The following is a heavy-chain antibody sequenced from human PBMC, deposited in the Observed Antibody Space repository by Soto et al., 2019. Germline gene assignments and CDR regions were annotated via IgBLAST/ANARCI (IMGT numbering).Heavy chain of an antibody. Sequence: ASVKVSCKASGYTCTSYDINWVRQAPGQGLEWLGWMDPNSGSTGYAQNFQGRVTMTRNISINTAHMELSSLRSEDTAVYYCARERKFDFWRKGLDVWGQGTTVTSP. CDR3: ARERKFDFWRKGLDV. V-gene: IGHV1-8*01. J-gene: IGHJ6*02. CDR1: GYTCTSYD. D-gene: IGHD3-3*01. CDR2: MDPNSGST.